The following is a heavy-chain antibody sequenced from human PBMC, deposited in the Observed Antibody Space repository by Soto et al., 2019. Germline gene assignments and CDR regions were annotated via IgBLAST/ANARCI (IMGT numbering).Heavy chain of an antibody. D-gene: IGHD3-10*01. J-gene: IGHJ4*02. CDR1: GYTFTTYG. CDR3: ARFYGSGNFPYDY. Sequence: QVQLVQSGAEIKKPGASVEVSCKASGYTFTTYGITWVRQAPGQGLEWMGWINVYTGNTDYAQKVQGRVTMTTDTSTSTAYMELRSLRSDDPAVYYCARFYGSGNFPYDYWGQGTLVTVSS. CDR2: INVYTGNT. V-gene: IGHV1-18*01.